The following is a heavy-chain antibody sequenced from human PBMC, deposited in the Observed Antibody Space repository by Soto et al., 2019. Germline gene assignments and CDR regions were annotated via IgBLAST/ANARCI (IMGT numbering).Heavy chain of an antibody. Sequence: GGSLRLSCAASGFTFSSYAISWVRQAPGKGLEWVSAISVSGGSTYYADSVKGRFAISRDNSKNTLYLQMNSLRAEDTAVYYCAKGEQQPLRGYYYYYGMDVWGQGTTVTVSS. CDR1: GFTFSSYA. CDR3: AKGEQQPLRGYYYYYGMDV. D-gene: IGHD6-13*01. V-gene: IGHV3-23*01. J-gene: IGHJ6*02. CDR2: ISVSGGST.